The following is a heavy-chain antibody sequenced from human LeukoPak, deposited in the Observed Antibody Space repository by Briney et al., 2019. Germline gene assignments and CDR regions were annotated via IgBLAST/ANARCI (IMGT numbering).Heavy chain of an antibody. Sequence: ASVKVSCKASGYTFTSYGINWVRQVPGQGLEWMGWISTYNGIKNYAHKLQGRVSMTTDTSTNTGYMELRSLRTDDTAVYYCARSISSWGFDSWGQGTLVTVSS. V-gene: IGHV1-18*01. CDR3: ARSISSWGFDS. D-gene: IGHD6-13*01. CDR2: ISTYNGIK. J-gene: IGHJ4*02. CDR1: GYTFTSYG.